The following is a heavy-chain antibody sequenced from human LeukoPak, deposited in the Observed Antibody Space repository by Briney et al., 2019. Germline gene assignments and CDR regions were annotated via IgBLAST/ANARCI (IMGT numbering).Heavy chain of an antibody. Sequence: GGSLRLSCAASGFTVSSNYMSWVRQAPGKGLEWVSVIYSGGSTYYADSVKGRFTISRDNSKNTLYLQMNSLGAEDTAVYYCAKDPYDYGDYGWFNPWGQGTLVTVSS. CDR1: GFTVSSNY. D-gene: IGHD4-17*01. V-gene: IGHV3-66*01. CDR2: IYSGGST. CDR3: AKDPYDYGDYGWFNP. J-gene: IGHJ5*02.